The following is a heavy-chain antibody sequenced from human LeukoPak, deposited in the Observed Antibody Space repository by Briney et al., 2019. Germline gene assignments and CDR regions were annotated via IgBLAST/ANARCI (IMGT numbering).Heavy chain of an antibody. J-gene: IGHJ4*02. D-gene: IGHD3-22*01. CDR2: IRSSANYI. V-gene: IGHV3-21*01. CDR1: GFTFSSYS. CDR3: ARDSLTLIVGRQRRGLDY. Sequence: GGSLRLSCVASGFTFSSYSMNWVRQAPGKGLEWVSSIRSSANYINYADSVKGRFTISRDNAKNSLFLQMNSLRAEDTAIYYCARDSLTLIVGRQRRGLDYWGQGTLVTVSS.